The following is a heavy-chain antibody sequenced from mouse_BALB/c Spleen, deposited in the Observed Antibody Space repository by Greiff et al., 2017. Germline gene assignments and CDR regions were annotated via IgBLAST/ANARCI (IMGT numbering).Heavy chain of an antibody. CDR1: GFNIKDTY. D-gene: IGHD4-1*01. Sequence: EVQLQQSGAELVKPGASVKLSCTASGFNIKDTYMHWVKQRPEQGLEWIGRIDPANGNTKYDPKFQGKATITADTSSNTAYLQLSSLTSEDTAVYYCAKGANWPWFAYWGQGTLVTVSA. CDR3: AKGANWPWFAY. V-gene: IGHV14-3*02. CDR2: IDPANGNT. J-gene: IGHJ3*01.